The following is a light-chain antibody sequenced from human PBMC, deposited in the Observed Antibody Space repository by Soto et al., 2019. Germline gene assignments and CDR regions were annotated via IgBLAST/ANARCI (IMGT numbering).Light chain of an antibody. CDR2: EVS. Sequence: QSVLTQPPSASGSPGQSVTISCTGTSGDVGGYNYVSWYQQHPGKAPKLMIYEVSKRPSGVPDRFSGCKSGNTASLTVSGLQAEDGADYYCSSYAGSNNFPYVFGTGTKVTVL. J-gene: IGLJ1*01. CDR3: SSYAGSNNFPYV. V-gene: IGLV2-8*01. CDR1: SGDVGGYNY.